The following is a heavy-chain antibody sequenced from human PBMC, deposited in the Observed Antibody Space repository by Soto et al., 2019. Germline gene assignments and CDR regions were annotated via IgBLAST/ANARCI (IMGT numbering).Heavy chain of an antibody. CDR1: GGSISSSSYY. D-gene: IGHD1-26*01. J-gene: IGHJ4*02. CDR3: ARHSASVGVPFTF. Sequence: PSETLSLTCSVSGGSISSSSYYWGWIRQPPGMGPEWIGSIDYSGSTYYNPSLKTRVTISVDTSKNQFSLRLSSVTASDTAVYYCARHSASVGVPFTFWGLGTLVTVPQ. CDR2: IDYSGST. V-gene: IGHV4-39*01.